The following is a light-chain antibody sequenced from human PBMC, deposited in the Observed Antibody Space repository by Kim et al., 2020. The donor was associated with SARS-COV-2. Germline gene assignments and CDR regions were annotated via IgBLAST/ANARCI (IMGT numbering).Light chain of an antibody. CDR2: LNSDGSH. CDR1: SGHSSYA. V-gene: IGLV4-69*01. CDR3: QTWDTGLWV. Sequence: ASVKLTCTLSSGHSSYAIAWHQQQPEKGPRYLMKLNSDGSHSKGDGIPDRFSGSSSGAERYLTISSLQSDDEADYYCQTWDTGLWVFGGGTQLTVL. J-gene: IGLJ3*02.